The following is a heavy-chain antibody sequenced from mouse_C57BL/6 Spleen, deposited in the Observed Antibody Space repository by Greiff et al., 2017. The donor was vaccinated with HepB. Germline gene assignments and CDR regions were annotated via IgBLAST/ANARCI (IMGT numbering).Heavy chain of an antibody. Sequence: QVQLQQPGAELVRPGSSVKLSCKASGYTFTSYWMDWVKQRPGQGLEWIGNIYPSDSETHYTQKFKDKATLTVDNSSSTAYMQLSSLTSEDSAVYSCCLPAAYWGQGTLVTVAA. D-gene: IGHD2-1*01. CDR1: GYTFTSYW. J-gene: IGHJ3*01. V-gene: IGHV1-61*01. CDR2: IYPSDSET. CDR3: CLPAAY.